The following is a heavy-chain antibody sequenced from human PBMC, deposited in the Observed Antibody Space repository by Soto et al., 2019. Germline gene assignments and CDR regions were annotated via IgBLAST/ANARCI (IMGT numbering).Heavy chain of an antibody. J-gene: IGHJ4*02. V-gene: IGHV4-59*01. Sequence: PSETLSLPCTVSGDPISNFYWSWIRQTPGKGLEWIGCVHDSGSTDYNPSLKGRVTISLQTSESQFSLNLRSVTAADTATYYCARGTRALITSFFAYWGQGIPVTVSS. CDR1: GDPISNFY. CDR2: VHDSGST. D-gene: IGHD1-20*01. CDR3: ARGTRALITSFFAY.